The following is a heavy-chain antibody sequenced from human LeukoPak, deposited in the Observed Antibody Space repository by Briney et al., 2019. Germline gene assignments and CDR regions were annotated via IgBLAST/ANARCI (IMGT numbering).Heavy chain of an antibody. Sequence: ASVKVSCKASGYTFTIYGISWVRQAPGQGLGWMGWISAYNGNTNYAQKLQGRVTMTTDTSTSTAYMELRSLRSDDTAVYYCARPSYCSGGSCYSYGMDVWGKGTTVTVSS. CDR2: ISAYNGNT. J-gene: IGHJ6*04. CDR3: ARPSYCSGGSCYSYGMDV. CDR1: GYTFTIYG. V-gene: IGHV1-18*04. D-gene: IGHD2-15*01.